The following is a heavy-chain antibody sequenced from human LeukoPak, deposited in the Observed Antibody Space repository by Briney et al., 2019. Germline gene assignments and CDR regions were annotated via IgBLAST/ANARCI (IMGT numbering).Heavy chain of an antibody. V-gene: IGHV1-69*04. CDR3: ARPDHLNYYGSGSLNY. J-gene: IGHJ4*02. D-gene: IGHD3-10*01. Sequence: ASVKVSCKASGGTFSSYAISWVRQAPGQGLEWMGRIIPILGIANYAQKFQGRVTMTRDTSTSTVYMELSSLRSEDTAVYYCARPDHLNYYGSGSLNYWGQGTLVTVSS. CDR1: GGTFSSYA. CDR2: IIPILGIA.